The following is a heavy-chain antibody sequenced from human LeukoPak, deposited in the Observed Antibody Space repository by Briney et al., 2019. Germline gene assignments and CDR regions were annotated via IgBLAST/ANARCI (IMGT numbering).Heavy chain of an antibody. V-gene: IGHV3-74*01. CDR1: GFTFSSYW. D-gene: IGHD2-15*01. J-gene: IGHJ3*02. CDR3: ARAQDPYCSGGSCYSFAFDI. CDR2: INSDGSST. Sequence: PGGSLRLSCAASGFTFSSYWMHWVRQAPGKGLVWVSRINSDGSSTSYADSVKGRFTISRDNAKNTLYLQMNSLRAEDTAVYYCARAQDPYCSGGSCYSFAFDIWGQGTMVTVSS.